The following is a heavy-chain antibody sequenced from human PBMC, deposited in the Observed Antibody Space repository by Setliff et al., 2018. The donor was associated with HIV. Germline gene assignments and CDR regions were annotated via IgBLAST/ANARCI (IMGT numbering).Heavy chain of an antibody. CDR2: IHTTGGT. Sequence: PSETLSLTCSVSGDSISSGSYYWSWIRLPAGKGLEWIGQIHTTGGTNYNPSLKSRVPISMDTSKNQFSLNLNSVTATDTAVYYCAKRTFGSGRLDPWGQGTLVTVSS. V-gene: IGHV4-61*09. D-gene: IGHD3-16*01. J-gene: IGHJ5*02. CDR3: AKRTFGSGRLDP. CDR1: GDSISSGSYY.